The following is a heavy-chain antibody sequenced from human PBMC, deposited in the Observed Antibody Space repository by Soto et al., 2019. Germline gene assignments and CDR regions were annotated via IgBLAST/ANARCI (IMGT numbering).Heavy chain of an antibody. CDR2: IYYSGST. CDR1: GGSISSYY. Sequence: SETLSLTCTVSGGSISSYYWSWIRQPPGKGLEWIGYIYYSGSTNYNPSLKSRVTISVDTSKNQFSLKLSSVTAADTAVYYCARDALIPAATVYYYYYGMDVWGQGTTVTVSS. CDR3: ARDALIPAATVYYYYYGMDV. V-gene: IGHV4-59*01. J-gene: IGHJ6*02. D-gene: IGHD2-2*01.